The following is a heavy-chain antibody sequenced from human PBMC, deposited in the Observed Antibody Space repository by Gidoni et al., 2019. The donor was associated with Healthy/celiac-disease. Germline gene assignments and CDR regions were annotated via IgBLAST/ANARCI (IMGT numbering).Heavy chain of an antibody. CDR2: IYPGDSDT. V-gene: IGHV5-51*01. CDR3: ARAGDGYNYGWYFDL. CDR1: GYSFTSYW. Sequence: EVQLVQSGAEVKKPGESLTISCKGSGYSFTSYWIGWVRQMPGKGLEWMGIIYPGDSDTRYSPSFQGQVTISADKSISTAYLQWSTLKASDTAMYYCARAGDGYNYGWYFDLWGRGTLVTVSS. D-gene: IGHD5-12*01. J-gene: IGHJ2*01.